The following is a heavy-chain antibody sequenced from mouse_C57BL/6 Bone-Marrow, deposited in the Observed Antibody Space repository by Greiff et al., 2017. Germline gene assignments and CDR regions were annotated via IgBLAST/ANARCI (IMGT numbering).Heavy chain of an antibody. J-gene: IGHJ3*01. D-gene: IGHD2-4*01. CDR2: ISDGGSYT. Sequence: EVKLVESGGGLVKPGGSLKLSCAASGFTFSSYAMSWVRQTPEKRLEWVATISDGGSYTYYPDNVKGRFTISRDNAKNNLYLQMSHLKSEDTAMYYCARDRGYDYVWFAYWGQGTLVTVSA. CDR1: GFTFSSYA. V-gene: IGHV5-4*01. CDR3: ARDRGYDYVWFAY.